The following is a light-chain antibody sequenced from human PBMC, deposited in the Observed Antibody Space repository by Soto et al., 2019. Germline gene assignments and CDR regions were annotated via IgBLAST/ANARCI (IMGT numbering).Light chain of an antibody. CDR2: GSS. Sequence: LMTQCPANLALSPGERVTLSCRASQNVATNLAWYQLKPGQAPRLLVYGSSTGATGIPATFSGSGSGTQFSLTISSLQSEDDAAYSGMYNHQLRLSFGGGIK. J-gene: IGKJ4*01. CDR3: MYNHQLRLS. CDR1: QNVATN. V-gene: IGKV3D-15*01.